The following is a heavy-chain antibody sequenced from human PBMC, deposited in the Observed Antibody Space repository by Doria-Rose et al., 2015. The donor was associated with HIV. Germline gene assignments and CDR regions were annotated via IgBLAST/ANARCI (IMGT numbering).Heavy chain of an antibody. CDR3: ARIKSSRWYHKYYFDF. Sequence: VTLKESGPVLVKPTETLTLTCTVSGVSLSSPGMGVSWIRQPPGKALEWLANIFSDDERSYKTSLKSRLTISRDTSKSQVVLTMTDMDPGDTATYYCARIKSSRWYHKYYFDFWGQGTLVIVSA. V-gene: IGHV2-26*01. CDR1: GVSLSSPGMG. CDR2: IFSDDER. D-gene: IGHD6-13*01. J-gene: IGHJ4*02.